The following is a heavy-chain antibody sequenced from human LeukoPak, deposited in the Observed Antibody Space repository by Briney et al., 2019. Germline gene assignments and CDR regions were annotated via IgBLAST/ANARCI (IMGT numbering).Heavy chain of an antibody. Sequence: EASVKVSCKVSGYTLTELSMHWVRQAPGKGLEWMGGFDPEDGETIYARKFRGRVTMTEDTSTDTAYMELSSLRSEDTAVYFCATDYYGSGSYSPQAFDIWGQGTMVTVSS. V-gene: IGHV1-24*01. CDR2: FDPEDGET. CDR1: GYTLTELS. D-gene: IGHD3-10*01. CDR3: ATDYYGSGSYSPQAFDI. J-gene: IGHJ3*02.